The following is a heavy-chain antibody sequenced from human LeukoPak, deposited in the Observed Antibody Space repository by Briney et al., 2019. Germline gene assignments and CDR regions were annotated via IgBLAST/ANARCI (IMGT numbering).Heavy chain of an antibody. CDR2: ISSSGSTI. Sequence: GGSLRLSCAASGFTFSDYYMSWIRQAPGKGLGWVSYISSSGSTIYYADSVKGRFTISRDNAKNSLYLQMNSLRAEDTAVYYCARDRKSCSGTSCPDYYYYIDVWGKGTTVTVSS. D-gene: IGHD2-2*01. CDR3: ARDRKSCSGTSCPDYYYYIDV. V-gene: IGHV3-11*04. CDR1: GFTFSDYY. J-gene: IGHJ6*03.